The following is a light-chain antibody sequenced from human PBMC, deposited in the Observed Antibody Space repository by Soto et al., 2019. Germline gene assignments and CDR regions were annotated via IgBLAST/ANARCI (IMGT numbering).Light chain of an antibody. CDR2: GAS. V-gene: IGKV3-15*01. CDR3: QHYSTWPPET. Sequence: MTQSPATLSVSPGERATLSCRASQSISSNLAWYQQKPGQAPRLLIYGASTRATGIPARFSGSGSGTEFTLTISSLQSEDFAVYYCQHYSTWPPETFGQGTKVDIK. CDR1: QSISSN. J-gene: IGKJ1*01.